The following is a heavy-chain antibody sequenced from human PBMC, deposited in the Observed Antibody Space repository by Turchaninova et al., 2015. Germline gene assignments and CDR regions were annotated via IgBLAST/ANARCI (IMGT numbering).Heavy chain of an antibody. J-gene: IGHJ6*02. V-gene: IGHV4-59*01. CDR1: GGTIRSYY. CDR3: ARVRIAARPLYYYYGMDV. CDR2: IYYSGST. D-gene: IGHD6-6*01. Sequence: QVQLQESGPGLVKPSETLSLPCTVSGGTIRSYYVGWIRQPPGKGLEWIVDIYYSGSTNYNPSLKSRVTISVDTSKNQFSLKLSSVTAADTAVYYCARVRIAARPLYYYYGMDVWGQGTTVTVSS.